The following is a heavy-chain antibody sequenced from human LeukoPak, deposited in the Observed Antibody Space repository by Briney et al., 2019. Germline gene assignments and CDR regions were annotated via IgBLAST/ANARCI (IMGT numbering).Heavy chain of an antibody. Sequence: GGSLRLSCAASGFTFSTYRMSWARQAPGKGLEWVANIKQDGSEKHYVDSVKGRFTISRDNAKNSLYLQMSSLRAEDTAVYYCARARATGETDYWGQGTLVTVSS. CDR3: ARARATGETDY. V-gene: IGHV3-7*01. CDR1: GFTFSTYR. CDR2: IKQDGSEK. J-gene: IGHJ4*02. D-gene: IGHD5-12*01.